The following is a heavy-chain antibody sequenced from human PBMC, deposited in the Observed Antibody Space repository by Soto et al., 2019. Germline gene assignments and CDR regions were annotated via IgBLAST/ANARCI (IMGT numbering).Heavy chain of an antibody. CDR3: ARDWGPYWFDP. CDR2: IYDSGAT. J-gene: IGHJ5*02. D-gene: IGHD3-16*01. Sequence: PSETLSLTCPVSGGSLSGGSYYWNWIRQPPGKQMEWLGYIYDSGATKYNPSLKSRATISQDTSKNQPSLKMNSVAPADTAVYYCARDWGPYWFDPWGQGILVTVSS. V-gene: IGHV4-61*01. CDR1: GGSLSGGSYY.